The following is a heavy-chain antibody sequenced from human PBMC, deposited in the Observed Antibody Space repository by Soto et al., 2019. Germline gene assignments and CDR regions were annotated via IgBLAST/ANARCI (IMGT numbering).Heavy chain of an antibody. J-gene: IGHJ6*02. D-gene: IGHD2-21*01. CDR3: ARRVXVASVPDIAYYYYGLDV. CDR2: VIPMFGST. CDR1: GGTFSSCA. V-gene: IGHV1-69*13. Sequence: EASVKVSCKAFGGTFSSCAICWVRQAPGQGLEWMGGVIPMFGSTNYAQKFQGRVSITADESTNTAFMELSSLRSEDTAVYYCARRVXVASVPDIAYYYYGLDVWGQGTTVTVSS.